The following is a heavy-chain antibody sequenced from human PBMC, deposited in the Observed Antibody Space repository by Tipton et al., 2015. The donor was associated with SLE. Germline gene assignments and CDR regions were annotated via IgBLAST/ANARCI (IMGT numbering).Heavy chain of an antibody. CDR1: GGSISSYY. CDR2: IYYSGST. Sequence: TLSLTCTVSGGSISSYYWSWIRQPPGKGLEWIGYIYYSGSTYYNPSLKSRVTISVDTSKNQFSLKLSSVTAADTAVYYCARDPTPRAGAEYFQHWGQGTLVTVSS. J-gene: IGHJ1*01. CDR3: ARDPTPRAGAEYFQH. V-gene: IGHV4-30-4*01.